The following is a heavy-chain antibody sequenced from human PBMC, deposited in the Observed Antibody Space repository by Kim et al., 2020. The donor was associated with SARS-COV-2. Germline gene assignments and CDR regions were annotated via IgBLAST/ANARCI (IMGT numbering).Heavy chain of an antibody. CDR3: ASLSGSSWYFGD. V-gene: IGHV3-7*03. J-gene: IGHJ4*02. Sequence: YNVASVKGAYTISRDTAKNSLYLQMNSLRAEGTAVYSCASLSGSSWYFGDWGQGTLVTVSS. D-gene: IGHD6-13*01.